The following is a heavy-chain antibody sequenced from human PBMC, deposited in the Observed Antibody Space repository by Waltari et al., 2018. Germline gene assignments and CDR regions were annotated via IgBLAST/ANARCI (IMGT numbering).Heavy chain of an antibody. CDR1: GFTFSSYA. D-gene: IGHD2-15*01. J-gene: IGHJ4*02. CDR2: ISGSGGST. Sequence: EVQLLESGGGLVQPGGSLRLSCAASGFTFSSYAMSWVRQAPGKGLEWVSAISGSGGSTYYADAVKGRFTISRDNSKNTLYLQMNSLRAEDTAVYYCAKDKTSTIVVVVAATLDYWGQGTLVTVSS. CDR3: AKDKTSTIVVVVAATLDY. V-gene: IGHV3-23*01.